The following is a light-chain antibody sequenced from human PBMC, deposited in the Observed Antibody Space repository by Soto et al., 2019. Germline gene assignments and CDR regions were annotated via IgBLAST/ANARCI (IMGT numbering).Light chain of an antibody. J-gene: IGKJ1*01. CDR1: QSVSSTY. Sequence: EVVLTQSPGTLSLSPGERATLSCRASQSVSSTYLAWYRQKPGQAPRFLIYGTSSRATGIPDRFSGSGSGTDFVLTISRLEPEDYAVYYFQQYCYSPWTFCQGIQVEIK. CDR2: GTS. V-gene: IGKV3-20*01. CDR3: QQYCYSPWT.